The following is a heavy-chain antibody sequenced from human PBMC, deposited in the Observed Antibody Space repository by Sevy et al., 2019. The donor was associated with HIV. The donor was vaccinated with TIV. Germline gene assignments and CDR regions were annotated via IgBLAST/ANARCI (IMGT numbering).Heavy chain of an antibody. CDR1: GFTFSSYA. CDR3: ARGGDIVVVPAAPPLNYYGMDV. D-gene: IGHD2-2*01. J-gene: IGHJ6*02. Sequence: GGSLRLSCAASGFTFSSYAMHWVRQAPGKGLEWVAVISYDGSNKYYADSVKGRFTISRDNSKNTLYLQMNSLRAEDTAVYDCARGGDIVVVPAAPPLNYYGMDVWGQGTTVTVSS. V-gene: IGHV3-30*04. CDR2: ISYDGSNK.